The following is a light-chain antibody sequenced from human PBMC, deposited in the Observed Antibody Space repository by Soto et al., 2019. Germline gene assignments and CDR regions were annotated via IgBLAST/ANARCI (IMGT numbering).Light chain of an antibody. Sequence: DIQMTQSPASLSASVGDRVTIPCRARQSISNYLNWYQLKPGKVPKLPIYAASTLKTGVPSRFSGSGSGTDFTLTISSLQPDDSATYYCQQSYSSWATFGGGTKVDIK. CDR3: QQSYSSWAT. V-gene: IGKV1-39*01. CDR2: AAS. J-gene: IGKJ4*01. CDR1: QSISNY.